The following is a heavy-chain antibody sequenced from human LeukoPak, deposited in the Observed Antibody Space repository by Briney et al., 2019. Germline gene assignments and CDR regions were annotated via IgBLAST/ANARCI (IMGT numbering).Heavy chain of an antibody. CDR3: ASGPTGFDY. CDR1: GFTFSSYA. CDR2: ISYDGSNK. D-gene: IGHD4-11*01. J-gene: IGHJ4*02. V-gene: IGHV3-30-3*01. Sequence: GRSLRLSCAASGFTFSSYAMYWVRQAPGKGLEWVAAISYDGSNKYHADSVKGRFTISRDNSKNTLYLQMNSLRVEDTAVYYCASGPTGFDYWGQGTLVTVSS.